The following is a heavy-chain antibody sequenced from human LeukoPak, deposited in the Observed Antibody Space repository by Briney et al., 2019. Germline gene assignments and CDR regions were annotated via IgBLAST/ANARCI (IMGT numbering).Heavy chain of an antibody. CDR3: ASLPDYYGSGSSLDI. D-gene: IGHD3-10*01. CDR2: FYYGGST. CDR1: GGSISSSSYY. V-gene: IGHV4-39*01. Sequence: PSETLSLTCTVSGGSISSSSYYWGRIRQTPGKGLEWIGTFYYGGSTYYNPSLKTRVTISVDTSKNQFSLKLSSVTAADTAVYYCASLPDYYGSGSSLDIWGQGTMVTVSS. J-gene: IGHJ3*02.